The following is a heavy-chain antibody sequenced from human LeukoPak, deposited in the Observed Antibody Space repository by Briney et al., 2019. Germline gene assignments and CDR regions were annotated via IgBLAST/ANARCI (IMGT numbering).Heavy chain of an antibody. Sequence: GGSLRLSCTASGFTFTTYWMHWVRQAPGKGLEWVARINTDGRVTTYAESVKGRFTVSRDNAENTLYLEMNNLRPEDTAVYYCIRETHVGLHLEYWGQGTLATVTS. CDR3: IRETHVGLHLEY. J-gene: IGHJ4*02. CDR1: GFTFTTYW. CDR2: INTDGRVT. D-gene: IGHD3-10*02. V-gene: IGHV3-74*03.